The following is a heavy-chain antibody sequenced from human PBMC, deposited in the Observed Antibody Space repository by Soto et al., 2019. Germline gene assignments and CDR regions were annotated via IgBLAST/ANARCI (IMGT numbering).Heavy chain of an antibody. CDR2: IYYSGST. J-gene: IGHJ6*02. Sequence: PSETLSLTCTVSGGSVSSGSYYWSWIRQPPWKGLEWIGYIYYSGSTNYNPSLKSRVTISVDTSKNQFSLKLSSVTAADTAVYYCASSTYYYDSSGYSGKSYYYYGMDVWGQGXTVTVSS. CDR1: GGSVSSGSYY. CDR3: ASSTYYYDSSGYSGKSYYYYGMDV. D-gene: IGHD3-22*01. V-gene: IGHV4-61*01.